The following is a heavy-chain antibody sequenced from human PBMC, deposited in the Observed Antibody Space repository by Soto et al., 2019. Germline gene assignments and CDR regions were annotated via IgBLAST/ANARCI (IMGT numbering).Heavy chain of an antibody. D-gene: IGHD4-4*01. CDR1: EFSTSNSS. CDR2: IKSKYDGGTT. CDR3: TTDLTTFIAKVDS. Sequence: PGRSLKLSCSAAEFSTSNSSFNRVRHSPDKGLDWVGRIKSKYDGGTTDYAAHVTDRFTISSDDSKNTLYLQMNSLKTADPGVYFCTTDLTTFIAKVDSWCQGTLLTISS. V-gene: IGHV3-15*05. J-gene: IGHJ4*02.